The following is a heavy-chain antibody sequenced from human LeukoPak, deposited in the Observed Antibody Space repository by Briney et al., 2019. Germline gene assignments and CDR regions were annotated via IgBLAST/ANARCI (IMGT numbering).Heavy chain of an antibody. CDR1: GFTFSSYG. J-gene: IGHJ4*02. D-gene: IGHD3-10*01. CDR2: IRYDGSNK. Sequence: GGSLRLSCAASGFTFSSYGMHWVRQAPGKGLEWVAFIRYDGSNKYYADSVKGRFTISRDNSKNTLYLQMNSLRAEDTAVYYCARDMVRQYYFDYWGQGTLVTVSS. CDR3: ARDMVRQYYFDY. V-gene: IGHV3-30*02.